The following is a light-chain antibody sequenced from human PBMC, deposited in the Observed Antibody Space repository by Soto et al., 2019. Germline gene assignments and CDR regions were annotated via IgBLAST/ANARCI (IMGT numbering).Light chain of an antibody. J-gene: IGKJ4*01. CDR2: GAS. CDR1: QSVSSNF. V-gene: IGKV3-20*01. Sequence: EIVLTQSPGSLSLSPGERTTLSCRASQSVSSNFLDWYQQKPGQAPRLLIYGASTRATGIPDRFSGGGSGTDFTLTISRLEPEDFAVYYCQQYGSSLLTFGGGTKVDIK. CDR3: QQYGSSLLT.